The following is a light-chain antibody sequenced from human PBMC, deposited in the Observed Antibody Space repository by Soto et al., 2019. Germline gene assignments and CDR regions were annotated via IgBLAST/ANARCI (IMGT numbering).Light chain of an antibody. CDR1: SSNIGAGHD. V-gene: IGLV1-40*01. Sequence: QSVLTQPPSVSGAPGQRGTISCTGSSSNIGAGHDVHWYQQVPGTAPKLLVSGNTNRPSGVPDRFSGSNSGTSASLAITGLQAEDEADYYCQSFDSSLNGGVFGGGTKLTVL. CDR3: QSFDSSLNGGV. J-gene: IGLJ3*02. CDR2: GNT.